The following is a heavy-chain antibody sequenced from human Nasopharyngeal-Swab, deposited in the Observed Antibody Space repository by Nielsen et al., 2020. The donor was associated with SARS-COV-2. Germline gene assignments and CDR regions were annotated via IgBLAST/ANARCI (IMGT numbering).Heavy chain of an antibody. Sequence: ASVKVSCKASGYTFTSYGISWVRQAPGQGLEWMGWISAYNGNTNYAQKFQGRVTMTRDTSISTAYMELSRLRSDDTAVYYCARGYCSSTSCYVMDVWGQGTTVTVSS. J-gene: IGHJ6*02. D-gene: IGHD2-2*01. CDR3: ARGYCSSTSCYVMDV. CDR1: GYTFTSYG. V-gene: IGHV1-18*01. CDR2: ISAYNGNT.